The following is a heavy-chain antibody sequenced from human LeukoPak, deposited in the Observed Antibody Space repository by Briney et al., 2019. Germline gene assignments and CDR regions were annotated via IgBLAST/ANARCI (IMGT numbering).Heavy chain of an antibody. CDR3: ARGGWKAFDI. V-gene: IGHV4-59*01. CDR1: GGSISTYY. J-gene: IGHJ3*02. Sequence: SETLSLTCTVSGGSISTYYWSWIRQPPGKGLEWIGYIYHSGSTKYNPSLKSRVTISVDTSQNQFSLKLSSVTAADTAVYYCARGGWKAFDIWGQGTMVTVSS. D-gene: IGHD6-19*01. CDR2: IYHSGST.